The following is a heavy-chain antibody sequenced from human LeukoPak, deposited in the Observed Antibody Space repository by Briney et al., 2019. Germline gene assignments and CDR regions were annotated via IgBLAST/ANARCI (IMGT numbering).Heavy chain of an antibody. CDR3: ASDLGYCTNGVCHTRFDY. D-gene: IGHD2-8*01. CDR2: IKQDGSEK. Sequence: PGGSLRLSCAASGFTFSNLWMSWVRQALGKGRKWVANIKQDGSEKYYVDSVKGRFSISRDNTKGSLFLQLNSLRAEDTAVYYCASDLGYCTNGVCHTRFDYWAREPWSPSPQ. CDR1: GFTFSNLW. V-gene: IGHV3-7*03. J-gene: IGHJ4*02.